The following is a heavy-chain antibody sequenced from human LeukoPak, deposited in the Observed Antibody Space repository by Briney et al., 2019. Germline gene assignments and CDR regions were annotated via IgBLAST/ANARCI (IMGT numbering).Heavy chain of an antibody. V-gene: IGHV3-21*01. CDR3: ARASYTMLVDY. J-gene: IGHJ4*02. D-gene: IGHD3-10*02. Sequence: SGGSLRLSCAASGFTFSSYSMNWVRQAPGKGLEWVSSISSSSSYIYYADSVKGRFTISRDDAKNSLYLQTNSLRAEDTAVYYCARASYTMLVDYWGQGTLVTVSS. CDR1: GFTFSSYS. CDR2: ISSSSSYI.